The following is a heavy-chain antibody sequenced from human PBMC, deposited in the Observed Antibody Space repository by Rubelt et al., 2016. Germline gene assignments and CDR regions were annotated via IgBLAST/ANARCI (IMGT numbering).Heavy chain of an antibody. CDR3: ARGRSSGWYMIGV. Sequence: QVHLVQSGAEVKKPGASVKVSCEASGYPFTSVDINWVRQATGQGLEWMGWFHPATGNTGFAQKFQGRLTMTGDTSKSTAYMELRSLRLDETAVYYCARGRSSGWYMIGVWGQGTPVTVSS. V-gene: IGHV1-8*01. CDR1: GYPFTSVD. D-gene: IGHD6-19*01. J-gene: IGHJ4*02. CDR2: FHPATGNT.